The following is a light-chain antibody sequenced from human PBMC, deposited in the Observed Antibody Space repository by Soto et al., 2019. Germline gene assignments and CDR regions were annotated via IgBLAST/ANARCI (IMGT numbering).Light chain of an antibody. CDR3: QQNGSSPRT. J-gene: IGKJ1*01. CDR1: HIISNY. CDR2: GAS. V-gene: IGKV3-20*01. Sequence: DIVLTQSPSTLSVSVVERATLSCRASHIISNYLVWYQQKPGKAPMLLIYGASSRETGVPERFSGSGSGTDFTLTISRLEPEDFAMYYCQQNGSSPRTFGQGTKGDIK.